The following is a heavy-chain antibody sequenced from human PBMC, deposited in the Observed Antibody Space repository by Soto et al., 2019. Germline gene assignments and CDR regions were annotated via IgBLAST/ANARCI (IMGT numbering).Heavy chain of an antibody. CDR3: ARGPAYIDGWRTFDL. CDR2: TYYNGDT. Sequence: PSETLSLTCTVSDDSFRGAEYYWSWTPQPLGKGPEWIGYTYYNGDTKYNPALRSRVTMSEDTSKNQFSLRLSSVTAADTAVYFCARGPAYIDGWRTFDLWGRGILVTVSS. V-gene: IGHV4-61*08. CDR1: DDSFRGAEYY. D-gene: IGHD6-19*01. J-gene: IGHJ4*02.